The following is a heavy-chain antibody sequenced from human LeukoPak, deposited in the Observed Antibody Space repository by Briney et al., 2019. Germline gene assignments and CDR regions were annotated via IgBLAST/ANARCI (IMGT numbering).Heavy chain of an antibody. CDR2: IKSDDSST. CDR3: TAIRPDY. Sequence: PGGSLRLSCAASGFTFSSYWMHWVRQAPGKGLVWVSRIKSDDSSTDYADSVKGRFTISRDNAKNTLYLQMNSLRVEDMAVYYCTAIRPDYWGRGTLVTV. V-gene: IGHV3-74*01. D-gene: IGHD2-21*02. CDR1: GFTFSSYW. J-gene: IGHJ4*02.